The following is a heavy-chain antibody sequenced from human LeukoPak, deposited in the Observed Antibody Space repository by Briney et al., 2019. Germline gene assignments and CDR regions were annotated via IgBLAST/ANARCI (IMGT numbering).Heavy chain of an antibody. J-gene: IGHJ6*02. D-gene: IGHD3-10*01. Sequence: SETLSLTCTVSGGSISSYYWSWIRQPPGKGLEWIGYIYYSGSTNYNPSLKSRVTISVDTSKNQFSLKLSSVTAADTAVYYCARAAGTTMVRGVIIAYGMDVWGQGTTVTVSS. V-gene: IGHV4-59*01. CDR1: GGSISSYY. CDR2: IYYSGST. CDR3: ARAAGTTMVRGVIIAYGMDV.